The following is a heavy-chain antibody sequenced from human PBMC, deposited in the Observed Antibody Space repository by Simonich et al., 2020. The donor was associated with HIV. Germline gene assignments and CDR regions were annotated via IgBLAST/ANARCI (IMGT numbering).Heavy chain of an antibody. D-gene: IGHD2-2*01. J-gene: IGHJ4*02. CDR1: GFTFSSYS. V-gene: IGHV3-21*01. CDR3: ARDGRKGSSTSCSDY. CDR2: ISSIRSYI. Sequence: EVQLVESGGGLVNPGGSLRLSCAASGFTFSSYSMNWVRQAPWKVLECVSSISSIRSYIYYADSVKGRFTISRDNAKNSLYLQMNSLRAEDTAVYYCARDGRKGSSTSCSDYWGQGTLVTVSS.